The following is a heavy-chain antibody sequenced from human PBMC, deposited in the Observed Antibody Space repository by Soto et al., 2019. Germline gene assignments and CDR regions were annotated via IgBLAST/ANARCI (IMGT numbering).Heavy chain of an antibody. J-gene: IGHJ6*02. CDR1: GFTFSSYG. V-gene: IGHV3-30*18. CDR3: AKVRPTGVTTSLPCYYCVYV. CDR2: ISFVGSYK. D-gene: IGHD2-8*02. Sequence: QVQLVESGGGVVQPGRSLRLSCAASGFTFSSYGMHWVRQAPGKGLEWVTFISFVGSYKYYADSVKGRFTISRDNSNKALPLQMSHLRPEDTAVYYCAKVRPTGVTTSLPCYYCVYVCGQGTTVTVCS.